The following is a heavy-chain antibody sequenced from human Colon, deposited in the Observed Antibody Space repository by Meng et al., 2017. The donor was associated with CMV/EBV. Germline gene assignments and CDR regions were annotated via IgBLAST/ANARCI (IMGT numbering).Heavy chain of an antibody. J-gene: IGHJ5*02. V-gene: IGHV3-30*02. Sequence: GGSLRLSCAASGFTLSDYYMSWVRQAPGKGLEWVAFIRYDGSNKYYADSVKGRFTISRDNSKNTLYLQMNSLRAEDTAVYYCAKDGRYYDSSGYGPWGQGTLVTVSS. CDR1: GFTLSDYY. D-gene: IGHD3-22*01. CDR3: AKDGRYYDSSGYGP. CDR2: IRYDGSNK.